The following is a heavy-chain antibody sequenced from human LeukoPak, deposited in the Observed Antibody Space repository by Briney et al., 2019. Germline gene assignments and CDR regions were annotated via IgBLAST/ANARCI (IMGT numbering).Heavy chain of an antibody. CDR1: SGSISDYY. J-gene: IGHJ4*02. CDR2: IYYSGST. CDR3: ARELKVGNTGYYFDY. Sequence: SETLSLTCSVSSGSISDYYWSWIRQPPGKGLEWIGYIYYSGSTNYNPSLKSRVTILVDMSKNQFSLKLSSVTAADTAVYYCARELKVGNTGYYFDYWGQGTLVTVSS. V-gene: IGHV4-59*01. D-gene: IGHD2/OR15-2a*01.